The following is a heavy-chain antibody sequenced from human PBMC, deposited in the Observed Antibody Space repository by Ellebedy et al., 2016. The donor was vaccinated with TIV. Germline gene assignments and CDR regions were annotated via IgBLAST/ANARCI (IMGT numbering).Heavy chain of an antibody. V-gene: IGHV1-46*01. J-gene: IGHJ4*02. Sequence: AASVKVSCKASGYTFTSYHMQWVRQAPGQRLEWMGIINPSGGSTDYAQKFQGRVTMTRDTSTSTVYMELSSLRSEDTAVYYCARDQAEGRSSDYWGQGTLVTVSS. CDR3: ARDQAEGRSSDY. D-gene: IGHD6-13*01. CDR1: GYTFTSYH. CDR2: INPSGGST.